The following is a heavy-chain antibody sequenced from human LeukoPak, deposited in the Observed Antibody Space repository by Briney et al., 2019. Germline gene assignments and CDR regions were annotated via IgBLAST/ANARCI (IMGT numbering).Heavy chain of an antibody. CDR2: IYYSGST. J-gene: IGHJ5*02. V-gene: IGHV4-39*07. CDR3: ACVGPSITMIRDWFDP. CDR1: GGSISSSSYY. D-gene: IGHD3-22*01. Sequence: PSETLSLTCTVSGGSISSSSYYWGWIRQPPGKGLEWIGSIYYSGSTYYNPSLKSRVTISVDTSKNQFSLKLSSVTAADTAVYYCACVGPSITMIRDWFDPWGQGTLVTVSS.